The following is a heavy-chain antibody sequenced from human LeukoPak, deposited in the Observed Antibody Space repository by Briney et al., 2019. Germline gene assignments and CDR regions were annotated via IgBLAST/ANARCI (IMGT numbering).Heavy chain of an antibody. CDR2: ISGSGDNT. CDR3: ARDPYSSSYYYFDY. Sequence: GGSLRLSCAASGSTFSNYAMSWVRQAPGKGLEWVSDISGSGDNTHYADSVKGRFTISRDNSKDTLYLQMDSLRAEDTAVYYCARDPYSSSYYYFDYWGQGTLVTVSS. CDR1: GSTFSNYA. D-gene: IGHD6-13*01. V-gene: IGHV3-23*01. J-gene: IGHJ4*02.